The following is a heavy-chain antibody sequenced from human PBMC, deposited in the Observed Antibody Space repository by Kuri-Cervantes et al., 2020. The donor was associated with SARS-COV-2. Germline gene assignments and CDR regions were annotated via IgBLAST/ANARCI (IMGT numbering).Heavy chain of an antibody. V-gene: IGHV4-61*10. D-gene: IGHD6-19*01. CDR3: GRARDSRGPPGGYYYYMDV. CDR2: IYYSGST. Sequence: SETLSLTCTVSGGSSSSGSYYWSWIRQPAGKGREGIGYIYYSGSTNYNPSLKSRVTISVDTSKNQFSLKLSSVTAADTAVYYCGRARDSRGPPGGYYYYMDVWGKGTTVTVSS. CDR1: GGSSSSGSYY. J-gene: IGHJ6*03.